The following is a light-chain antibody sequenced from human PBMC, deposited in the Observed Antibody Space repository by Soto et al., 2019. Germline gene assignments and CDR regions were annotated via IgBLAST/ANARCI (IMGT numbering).Light chain of an antibody. CDR2: GAS. V-gene: IGKV3-20*01. J-gene: IGKJ5*01. Sequence: EIVLTQSPGTLSLSPGERATLSCRASQSVSSNFLAWYQQKPGQAPRLLMYGASSRATGIPDRFGGSGSGTGFTLTIRRLEPEAFGVYYCQQYGSSPITFGQGTRLEIK. CDR3: QQYGSSPIT. CDR1: QSVSSNF.